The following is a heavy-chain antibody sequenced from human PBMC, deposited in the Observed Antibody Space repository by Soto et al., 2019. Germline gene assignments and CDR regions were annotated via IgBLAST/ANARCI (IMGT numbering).Heavy chain of an antibody. D-gene: IGHD3-3*01. CDR1: GFTFSSYS. J-gene: IGHJ3*02. Sequence: GGSLRLSCAASGFTFSSYSMNWVRQAPGKGLEWVSSISSSSSYIYYADSVKGRFTISRDNAKNSLYLQMNSLRAEDTAVYYCAIVARRPITSAFDIWGQGTMVTVSS. CDR2: ISSSSSYI. CDR3: AIVARRPITSAFDI. V-gene: IGHV3-21*01.